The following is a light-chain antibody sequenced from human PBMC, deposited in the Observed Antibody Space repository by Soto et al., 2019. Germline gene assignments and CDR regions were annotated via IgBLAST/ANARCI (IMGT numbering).Light chain of an antibody. Sequence: QSVLTQPRSVSGSPGQSVTVSCIGTSSDVGDYNSVSWYQQHPGKAPKLMIYDVSKRPSGGPDRFSGSKSGNTASLTISGLQAEDEADYYCCSYVGSYSYVFGIGTKVTVL. V-gene: IGLV2-11*01. CDR2: DVS. CDR3: CSYVGSYSYV. CDR1: SSDVGDYNS. J-gene: IGLJ1*01.